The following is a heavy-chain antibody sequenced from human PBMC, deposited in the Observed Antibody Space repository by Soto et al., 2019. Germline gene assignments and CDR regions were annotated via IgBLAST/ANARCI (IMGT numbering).Heavy chain of an antibody. J-gene: IGHJ4*02. CDR2: ISGSGGGT. CDR1: GFTFSSYA. CDR3: AKFTSFYIVVVVAATPSRYYFDY. D-gene: IGHD2-15*01. V-gene: IGHV3-23*01. Sequence: EVQLLESGGGLVQPGGSLRLSCAASGFTFSSYAMSWVRQAPGKGLEWVSAISGSGGGTYYADSVKGRFTISRDNSKNTLYLQMNSLRAEDTAVYYCAKFTSFYIVVVVAATPSRYYFDYWGQGTLVTVSS.